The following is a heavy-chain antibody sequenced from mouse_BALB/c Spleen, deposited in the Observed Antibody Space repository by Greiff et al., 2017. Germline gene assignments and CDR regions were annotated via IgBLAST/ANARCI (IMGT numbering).Heavy chain of an antibody. D-gene: IGHD2-4*01. V-gene: IGHV5-17*02. Sequence: EVMLVESGGGLVQPGGSRKLSCAASGFTFSSFGMHWVRQAPEKGLEWVAYISSGSSTIYYADTVKGRFTISRDNPKNTLFLQMTSLRSEDTAMYYCARVATMITTYAMDYWGQGTSVTVSS. CDR2: ISSGSSTI. CDR3: ARVATMITTYAMDY. J-gene: IGHJ4*01. CDR1: GFTFSSFG.